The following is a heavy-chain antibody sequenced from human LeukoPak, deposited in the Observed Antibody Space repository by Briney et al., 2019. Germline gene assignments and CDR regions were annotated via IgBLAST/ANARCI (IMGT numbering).Heavy chain of an antibody. CDR2: IYHSGST. CDR1: GGSFSSSNW. Sequence: SETLSLTCAVYGGSFSSSNWWSWVRQPPGKGLEWIGEIYHSGSTNYNPSLKSRVTISVDKSKNQFSLKLSSVTAADMAVYYCASRIFGVVNVYFDYWGQGTLVTVSS. D-gene: IGHD3-3*01. CDR3: ASRIFGVVNVYFDY. V-gene: IGHV4-4*02. J-gene: IGHJ4*02.